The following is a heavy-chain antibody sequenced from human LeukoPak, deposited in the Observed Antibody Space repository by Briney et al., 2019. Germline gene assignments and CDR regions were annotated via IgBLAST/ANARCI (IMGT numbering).Heavy chain of an antibody. J-gene: IGHJ5*02. CDR1: GYSISSGYY. CDR2: FYNSGSF. Sequence: SETLSLTCTVSGYSISSGYYWGWIRQPAGKGLEWIGHFYNSGSFDYNPSLESRVTISVDTSKNQFSLKLSSVTAADTAVYYCARAHGNQVYYNSIDPWGQGTLVTVSS. CDR3: ARAHGNQVYYNSIDP. V-gene: IGHV4-38-2*02. D-gene: IGHD1-1*01.